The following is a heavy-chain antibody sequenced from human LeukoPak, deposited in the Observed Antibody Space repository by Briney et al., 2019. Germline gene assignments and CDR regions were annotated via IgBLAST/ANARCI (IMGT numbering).Heavy chain of an antibody. D-gene: IGHD6-6*01. CDR1: GFTFSDYY. V-gene: IGHV3-11*04. CDR2: ISSSGSTI. CDR3: ARDPPRIAARSYYFDY. Sequence: GGSLRLSCAASGFTFSDYYMSWIRQAPGKGLEWVSYISSSGSTIYYADSVKGRFTISRDNAKNSLYLQMNSLRAEDTAVYYCARDPPRIAARSYYFDYWGQGTLVTVSS. J-gene: IGHJ4*02.